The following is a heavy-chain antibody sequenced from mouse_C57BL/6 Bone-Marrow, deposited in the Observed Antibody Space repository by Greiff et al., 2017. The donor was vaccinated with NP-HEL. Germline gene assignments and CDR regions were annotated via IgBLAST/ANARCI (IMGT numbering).Heavy chain of an antibody. D-gene: IGHD2-4*01. CDR3: AKTLYYDYDGAYAMDS. Sequence: EVQRVESGGGLVKSGGSLKLSCAASGFTFSDYGMHWVRQAPAKGLEWVAYISSGSSTIYYADTVKGRFTISRDNAKNTLFLQMTSLRSEDTAMHYCAKTLYYDYDGAYAMDSWGQGTAVTVSS. J-gene: IGHJ4*01. CDR1: GFTFSDYG. V-gene: IGHV5-17*01. CDR2: ISSGSSTI.